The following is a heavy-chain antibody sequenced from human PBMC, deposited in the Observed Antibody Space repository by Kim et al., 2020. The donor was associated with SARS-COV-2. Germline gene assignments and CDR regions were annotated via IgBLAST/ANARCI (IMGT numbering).Heavy chain of an antibody. J-gene: IGHJ5*02. Sequence: SETLSLTCTVSGGSISSSSYYWGWIRQPPGKGLEWIGSIYYSGSTYYNPSLKSRVTISVDTSKNQFSLKLSSVTAADTAVYYCLSYLSTERWFDPWGQGTLVTVSS. D-gene: IGHD2-8*02. CDR1: GGSISSSSYY. CDR3: LSYLSTERWFDP. V-gene: IGHV4-39*07. CDR2: IYYSGST.